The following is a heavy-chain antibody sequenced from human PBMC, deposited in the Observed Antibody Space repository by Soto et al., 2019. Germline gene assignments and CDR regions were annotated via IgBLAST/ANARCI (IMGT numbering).Heavy chain of an antibody. CDR1: GGSISSSNYY. CDR2: IYYSGST. V-gene: IGHV4-39*01. CDR3: ARTRAVLLWFGEPPQQYAFDI. Sequence: SETLSLTCTVSGGSISSSNYYWGWIRQPPGKGLEWIGSIYYSGSTYYNPSLKSRVTISVDTSKNQFSLKLSSVTAADTAVYYCARTRAVLLWFGEPPQQYAFDIWGQGTMVTVSS. D-gene: IGHD3-10*01. J-gene: IGHJ3*02.